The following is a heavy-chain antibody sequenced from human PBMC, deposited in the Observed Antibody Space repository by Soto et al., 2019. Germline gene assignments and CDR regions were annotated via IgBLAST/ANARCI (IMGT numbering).Heavy chain of an antibody. CDR2: INAGNGNT. V-gene: IGHV1-3*01. CDR3: ASGCGPGGDCYSGSFDY. Sequence: GASVKVSCKASGYTFTSYAMHWVRQAPGQRLEWMGWINAGNGNTEYSQKFQGRVTITSDTSASTAYMELSSLGSEDTAVYYCASGCGPGGDCYSGSFDYWGQGTLVTVSS. J-gene: IGHJ4*02. D-gene: IGHD2-21*02. CDR1: GYTFTSYA.